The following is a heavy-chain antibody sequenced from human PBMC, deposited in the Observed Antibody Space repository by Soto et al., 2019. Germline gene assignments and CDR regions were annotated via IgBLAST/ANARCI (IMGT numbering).Heavy chain of an antibody. D-gene: IGHD6-6*01. CDR2: IYQSGST. V-gene: IGHV4-4*02. J-gene: IGHJ3*01. Sequence: SETLSLTCTVSGGSISSRNWWSWLRQSPTKGLEWIGEIYQSGSTNYNPSLESRVTISVDKSKNQFSLELTSLTAADTAVYYCAKDRLWGSSDRGAPDDFEVWGQGTMVTVSS. CDR3: AKDRLWGSSDRGAPDDFEV. CDR1: GGSISSRNW.